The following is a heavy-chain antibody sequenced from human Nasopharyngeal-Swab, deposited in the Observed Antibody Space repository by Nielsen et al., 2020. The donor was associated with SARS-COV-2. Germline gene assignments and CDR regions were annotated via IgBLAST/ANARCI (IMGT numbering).Heavy chain of an antibody. CDR2: MNPNSGGT. Sequence: SVKVSCKPSGYTFTVNYLHWLRQAPGQGLQWMGWMNPNSGGTRYSQEFQGRVTMTRDTSISTAYMELSSLRSDDTAVYYCARVAYCTKGICLNYDYWGQGTLVTVSS. CDR1: GYTFTVNY. J-gene: IGHJ4*02. V-gene: IGHV1-2*02. D-gene: IGHD2-8*01. CDR3: ARVAYCTKGICLNYDY.